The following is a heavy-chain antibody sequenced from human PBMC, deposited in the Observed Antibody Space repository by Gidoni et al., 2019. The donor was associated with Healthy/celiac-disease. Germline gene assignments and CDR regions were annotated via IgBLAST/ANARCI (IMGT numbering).Heavy chain of an antibody. CDR1: GGSISSGDYS. Sequence: QVQLQESGPGLVKPSQTLSLTCTVSGGSISSGDYSWSWIRQPPGKGLEWIGYIYYSGSTYYNPSLKSRVTISVDTSKNQFSLKLSSVTAADTAVYYCARGETYDYVWGSYRPPPFDYWGQGTLVTVSS. CDR2: IYYSGST. CDR3: ARGETYDYVWGSYRPPPFDY. J-gene: IGHJ4*02. D-gene: IGHD3-16*02. V-gene: IGHV4-30-4*01.